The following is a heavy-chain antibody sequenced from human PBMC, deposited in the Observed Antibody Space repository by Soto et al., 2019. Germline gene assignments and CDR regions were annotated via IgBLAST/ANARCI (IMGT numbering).Heavy chain of an antibody. Sequence: SETLSLTCAVSGGSMSSHYWTWLRQPPGKGLEWIGYISYSGSTYYNPSLKSRVTISADTSRNQFSLKLSSVIAADTAVYYCARADPDASVGYWGQGTLVTVSS. CDR1: GGSMSSHY. CDR2: ISYSGST. V-gene: IGHV4-59*11. D-gene: IGHD3-16*01. J-gene: IGHJ4*02. CDR3: ARADPDASVGY.